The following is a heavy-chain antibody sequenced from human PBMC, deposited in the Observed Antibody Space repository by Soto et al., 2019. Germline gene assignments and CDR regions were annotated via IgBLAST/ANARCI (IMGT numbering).Heavy chain of an antibody. J-gene: IGHJ4*02. CDR1: GGTFSTYT. Sequence: ASVKVSCTASGGTFSTYTISWVRQAPGQGLEWLGRIIPLFGLPNHAQKFQDRVTITADKSTDTAYLEMNSLRPEDTAVYYCAFDVQTGVVYFDNWGQGTLVTVSS. D-gene: IGHD1-1*01. CDR3: AFDVQTGVVYFDN. CDR2: IIPLFGLP. V-gene: IGHV1-69*02.